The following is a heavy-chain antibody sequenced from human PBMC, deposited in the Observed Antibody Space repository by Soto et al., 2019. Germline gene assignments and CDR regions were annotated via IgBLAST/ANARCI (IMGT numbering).Heavy chain of an antibody. CDR2: IFYSGST. CDR1: GGSFSDYY. V-gene: IGHV4-59*08. J-gene: IGHJ1*01. CDR3: ARASTLFGVILTD. D-gene: IGHD3-3*01. Sequence: SETLSLTCAVYGGSFSDYYWSWIRQPPGKGLEWIGYIFYSGSTKYNPSLKSRVTLSVDTSKNQFSLRLTSVTAADTAVYYCARASTLFGVILTDWGQGSLVTVSS.